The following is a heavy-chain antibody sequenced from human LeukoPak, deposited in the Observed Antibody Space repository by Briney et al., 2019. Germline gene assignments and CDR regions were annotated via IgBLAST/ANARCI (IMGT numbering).Heavy chain of an antibody. CDR1: GDSISSSRC. Sequence: SGTLSLTCDVSGDSISSSRCWNWVRQPPGKGLEWIGEICHDGKTKYNPSLKSRVTISMDKSKNRFSLRLYSLTAADTAVYFCARSPLGYCRRKTCYSVGVALDYWGQGALVTVSS. CDR2: ICHDGKT. CDR3: ARSPLGYCRRKTCYSVGVALDY. J-gene: IGHJ4*02. D-gene: IGHD2-15*01. V-gene: IGHV4-4*02.